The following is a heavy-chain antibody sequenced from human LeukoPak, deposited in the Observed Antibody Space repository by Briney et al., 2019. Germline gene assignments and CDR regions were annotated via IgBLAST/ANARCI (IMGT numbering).Heavy chain of an antibody. CDR1: GGSISSGGYS. Sequence: SETLSLTCAVSGGSISSGGYSWSWIRQPPGKGLEWIGYIYHSGSTYYNPSLKSRVTISVDRSKNQFSLKLSSVTAADTAVYYCARDQGIAAGGWFDPWGQGTLVTVSS. D-gene: IGHD2-15*01. J-gene: IGHJ5*02. CDR3: ARDQGIAAGGWFDP. CDR2: IYHSGST. V-gene: IGHV4-30-2*01.